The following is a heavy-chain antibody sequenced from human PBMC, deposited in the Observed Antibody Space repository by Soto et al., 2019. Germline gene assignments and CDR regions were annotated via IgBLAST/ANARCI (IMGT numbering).Heavy chain of an antibody. J-gene: IGHJ5*02. Sequence: SETLSLTCTVYGSSISSSGYYWGWIRQPPGRGLEWIGSLYYNVGTYYNPSLKSRVTISADTSANQFSRMVNSVTAADTAIYYCARLPSRHWVDDWGQGTLVTVSS. V-gene: IGHV4-39*01. CDR1: GSSISSSGYY. CDR3: ARLPSRHWVDD. CDR2: LYYNVGT.